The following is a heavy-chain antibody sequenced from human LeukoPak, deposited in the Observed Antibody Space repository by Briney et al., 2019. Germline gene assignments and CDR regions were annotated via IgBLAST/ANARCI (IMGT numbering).Heavy chain of an antibody. CDR3: ARRRSSGYPGRYFDY. CDR2: IYPGDSDT. D-gene: IGHD3-22*01. Sequence: GESLKISCKGSGYSFTSYWIGWVRQMPGKGLEWMGIIYPGDSDTKYSPSFQGQVTISADKSISTAYLQWSSLKASDTAMYYCARRRSSGYPGRYFDYWGQGTLVTVSS. CDR1: GYSFTSYW. J-gene: IGHJ4*02. V-gene: IGHV5-51*01.